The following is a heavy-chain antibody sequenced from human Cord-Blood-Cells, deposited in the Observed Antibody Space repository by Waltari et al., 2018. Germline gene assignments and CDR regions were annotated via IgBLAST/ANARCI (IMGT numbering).Heavy chain of an antibody. CDR2: INAGNGNT. J-gene: IGHJ4*02. CDR1: GYTFTSYA. Sequence: QVQLVQSGAEVKKPGASVQVSCKASGYTFTSYAMHWVRQAPGQRLECMGWINAGNGNTKYSQKFQGRVTITRDTSASTAYMELSSLISEDTAVDYCARARLASYYDLWSGYYPTGFDYWGQGTLVTVSS. CDR3: ARARLASYYDLWSGYYPTGFDY. D-gene: IGHD3-3*01. V-gene: IGHV1-3*01.